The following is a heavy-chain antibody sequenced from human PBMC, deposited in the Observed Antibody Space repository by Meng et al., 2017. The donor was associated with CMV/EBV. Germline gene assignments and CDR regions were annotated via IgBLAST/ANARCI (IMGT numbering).Heavy chain of an antibody. CDR2: ISSSSSYI. CDR3: ARAAGSLLRYYFDY. D-gene: IGHD3-10*01. Sequence: GGSLRLSCAASGFTVSSYSMNWVRQAPGKGLEWVSSISSSSSYIYYADSVKGRFTISRDNAKNSLYLQMNSLRAEDTAVYYCARAAGSLLRYYFDYWGQGTLVTVSS. V-gene: IGHV3-21*01. CDR1: GFTVSSYS. J-gene: IGHJ4*02.